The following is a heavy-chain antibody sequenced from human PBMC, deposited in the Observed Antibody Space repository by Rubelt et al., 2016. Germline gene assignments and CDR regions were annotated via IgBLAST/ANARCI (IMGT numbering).Heavy chain of an antibody. D-gene: IGHD2/OR15-2a*01. CDR1: GGSFSGYY. Sequence: QVQLQQWGAGLLKPSETLSLTCAVYGGSFSGYYWSWIRQPPGKGLEWIGQNYYSGGTSYNPSLKSRVSLQVDTAKNQVSLKLNSVTAADTAVYYCARHSNEYRFGKDVWGQGTTVTVSS. J-gene: IGHJ6*02. CDR3: ARHSNEYRFGKDV. CDR2: NYYSGGT. V-gene: IGHV4-34*01.